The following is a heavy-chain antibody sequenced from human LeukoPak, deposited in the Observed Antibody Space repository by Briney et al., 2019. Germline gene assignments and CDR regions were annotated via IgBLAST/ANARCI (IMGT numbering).Heavy chain of an antibody. J-gene: IGHJ4*02. CDR1: GYTFTSYY. Sequence: ASVKVSCKASGYTFTSYYMHWVRQAPGQGLEWMGIINPSGGSTSYAQRFQGRVTMTRDMSTSTVYMELSSLRSEDTAVYYCARAADVGVDYYGSGALGYWGQGTLVTVSS. V-gene: IGHV1-46*01. CDR2: INPSGGST. D-gene: IGHD3-10*01. CDR3: ARAADVGVDYYGSGALGY.